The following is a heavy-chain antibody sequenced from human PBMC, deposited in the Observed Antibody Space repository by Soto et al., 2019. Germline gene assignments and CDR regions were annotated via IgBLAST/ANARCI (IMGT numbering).Heavy chain of an antibody. Sequence: QVQLQQWGAGLLKPSETLSLTCAVYGGSFSGYYWSWVRQPPGKGLEWLGEINHSGSTNYNPSLKSRVNISVDTSKNQFSLRLSSVTAEDTALYYCARMNIVVVPAALFLRKGDHVFDYWGQGTLVTVSS. CDR3: ARMNIVVVPAALFLRKGDHVFDY. CDR1: GGSFSGYY. V-gene: IGHV4-34*01. CDR2: INHSGST. J-gene: IGHJ4*02. D-gene: IGHD2-2*01.